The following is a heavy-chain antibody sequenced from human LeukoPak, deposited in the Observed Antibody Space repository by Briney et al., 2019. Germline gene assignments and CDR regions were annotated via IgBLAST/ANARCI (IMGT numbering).Heavy chain of an antibody. Sequence: GGSLRLSCAASGFTFSGSAMPWVRQASGKGLEWVGRIRSKANSYATAYAASVKGRFTISRDDSKNTAYLQMNSLKTEDTAVYYCTRRAVAGNGDYWGQGTLVTVSS. CDR1: GFTFSGSA. CDR2: IRSKANSYAT. CDR3: TRRAVAGNGDY. D-gene: IGHD6-19*01. J-gene: IGHJ4*02. V-gene: IGHV3-73*01.